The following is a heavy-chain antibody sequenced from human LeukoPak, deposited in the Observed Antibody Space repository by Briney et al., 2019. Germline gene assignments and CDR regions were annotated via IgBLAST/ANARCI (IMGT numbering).Heavy chain of an antibody. J-gene: IGHJ6*04. D-gene: IGHD4-17*01. Sequence: GGSLRLSCTASGFTFSDSYMSWIRQAPGKGLEWVSYISSSGSTIYYADSVKGRFTISRDNAKNSLYLQMNSLRAEDTAVYYCAKSRRTTVTHAGMDVWGTGTTVTISS. CDR1: GFTFSDSY. V-gene: IGHV3-11*04. CDR3: AKSRRTTVTHAGMDV. CDR2: ISSSGSTI.